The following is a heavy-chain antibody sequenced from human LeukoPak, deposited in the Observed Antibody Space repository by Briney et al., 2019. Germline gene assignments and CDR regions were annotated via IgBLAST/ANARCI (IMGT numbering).Heavy chain of an antibody. CDR2: IPYDGSNK. CDR1: GFTFSSYG. J-gene: IGHJ4*02. Sequence: GGSLRLSCAASGFTFSSYGMHWVRQAPGKGLEWVAVIPYDGSNKYYADSVKGRFTISRDNSKNTLYLQMNSLRAEDTAVYYCAKSAQSSSWYGDYFDYWGQGTLVTVSS. CDR3: AKSAQSSSWYGDYFDY. D-gene: IGHD6-13*01. V-gene: IGHV3-30*18.